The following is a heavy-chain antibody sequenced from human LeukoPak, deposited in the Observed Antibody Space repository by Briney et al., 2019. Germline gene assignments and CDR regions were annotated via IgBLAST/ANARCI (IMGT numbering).Heavy chain of an antibody. J-gene: IGHJ4*02. CDR3: SRAGGRATRDF. V-gene: IGHV3-7*05. CDR2: INQDETEE. D-gene: IGHD1-1*01. CDR1: GFTFRNYW. Sequence: PGGSLRLSCVASGFTFRNYWMSWVRQAPGKGLEWVANINQDETEESYVDSVKGRFTISRDNAKNSLYLQMNSLRGDDTAIYYCSRAGGRATRDFWGQGTLVTVSS.